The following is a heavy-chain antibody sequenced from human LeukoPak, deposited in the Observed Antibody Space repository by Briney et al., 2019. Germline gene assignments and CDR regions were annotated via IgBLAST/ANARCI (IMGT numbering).Heavy chain of an antibody. D-gene: IGHD4-17*01. CDR3: ATAYGDFRAEGRYFDS. V-gene: IGHV1-8*03. J-gene: IGHJ4*02. CDR2: MNPNSGNT. Sequence: ASVKVSCKASGGTFSSYAISWVRQATGQGLEWMGWMNPNSGNTGYAQKFQGRVTITRNTSISTAYMELSSLRSEDTAVYYCATAYGDFRAEGRYFDSWGQGTLVTVSS. CDR1: GGTFSSYA.